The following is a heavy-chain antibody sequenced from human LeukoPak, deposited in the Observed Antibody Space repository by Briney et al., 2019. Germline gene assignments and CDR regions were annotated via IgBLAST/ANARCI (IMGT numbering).Heavy chain of an antibody. CDR1: GFAFSSFA. D-gene: IGHD6-19*01. CDR2: INGGGNTT. CDR3: TKELHVAVAVADYYYFYMDV. V-gene: IGHV3-23*01. J-gene: IGHJ6*03. Sequence: PGGSLRLSCAASGFAFSSFAMGWVRQSPGKGLEWLSTINGGGNTTFYADSVKGHFTISRDNSKNTLYLHMDGLRPDDTAIYYCTKELHVAVAVADYYYFYMDVWGRGTAVSASS.